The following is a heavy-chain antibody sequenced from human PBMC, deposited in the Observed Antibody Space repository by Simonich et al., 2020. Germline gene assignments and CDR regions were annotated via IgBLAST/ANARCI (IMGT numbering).Heavy chain of an antibody. J-gene: IGHJ4*02. D-gene: IGHD1-1*01. CDR3: ARGRNDFDY. Sequence: EVQLVESGGGVVRPGGSPRLSCAASGFTFDDYGRSWVRQAPGRGLEGGFCINWNGGSTGYADSVKGRFTISRDNAKNSLYLQMNSLRAEDTALYHCARGRNDFDYWGQGTLVTVSS. CDR1: GFTFDDYG. CDR2: INWNGGST. V-gene: IGHV3-20*01.